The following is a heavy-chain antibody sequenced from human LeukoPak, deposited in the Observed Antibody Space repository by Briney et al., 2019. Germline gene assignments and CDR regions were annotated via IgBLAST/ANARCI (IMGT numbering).Heavy chain of an antibody. D-gene: IGHD2-2*01. J-gene: IGHJ4*02. CDR1: GYTFTIYA. CDR3: AKVQGFCYSNSCYPDY. CDR2: INTNTGNP. Sequence: GASVTVSCKASGYTFTIYALSWVRQAPGQGLEWMGWINTNTGNPTYAQGFTGRFVFSLDTSVSTAYLQISSLKAEDTAVYYCAKVQGFCYSNSCYPDYWGQGTLVTVSS. V-gene: IGHV7-4-1*02.